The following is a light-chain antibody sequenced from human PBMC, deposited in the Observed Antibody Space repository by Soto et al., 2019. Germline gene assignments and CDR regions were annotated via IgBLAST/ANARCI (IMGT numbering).Light chain of an antibody. CDR1: PSVSNN. Sequence: EIVLTQSPGTLSLSPGERATLSCRASPSVSNNYLAWYQQKPGQAPRLLMYGVSTRATGIPARFGGSGSATEFTLTISSLQSEDFAVYYCQQYNDWPTFGQGTKVDIK. V-gene: IGKV3-15*01. CDR3: QQYNDWPT. J-gene: IGKJ1*01. CDR2: GVS.